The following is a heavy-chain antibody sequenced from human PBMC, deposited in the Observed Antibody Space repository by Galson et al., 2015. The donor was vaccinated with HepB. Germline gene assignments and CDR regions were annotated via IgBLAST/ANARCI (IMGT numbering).Heavy chain of an antibody. CDR2: INAGNGNT. D-gene: IGHD3-22*01. CDR3: ARGGYYYDSSGYYSFDY. V-gene: IGHV1-3*01. CDR1: GYTFTSYA. J-gene: IGHJ4*02. Sequence: SVKVSCKASGYTFTSYAMHWVRQAPGQRLEWMGWINAGNGNTKYSQKFQGRVTITRDTSASTAYMELSSLRSEDTAVYYCARGGYYYDSSGYYSFDYWGQGTLVTVSS.